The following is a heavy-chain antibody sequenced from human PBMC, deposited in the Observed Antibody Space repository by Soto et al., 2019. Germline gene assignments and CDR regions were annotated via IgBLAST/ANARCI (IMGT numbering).Heavy chain of an antibody. CDR1: GFTFSSYS. J-gene: IGHJ6*03. CDR2: ISSSSSYI. Sequence: EVQLVESGGGLVKPGGSLRLSCAASGFTFSSYSMNWVRQAPGKGLEWVSSISSSSSYIYYADSVKGRFTISRDNAKNSLYLQMNSLRAEDTAVYYCARDHRDIVVVPAAIPHYYYMVVWGKGTTVTVSS. CDR3: ARDHRDIVVVPAAIPHYYYMVV. V-gene: IGHV3-21*01. D-gene: IGHD2-2*01.